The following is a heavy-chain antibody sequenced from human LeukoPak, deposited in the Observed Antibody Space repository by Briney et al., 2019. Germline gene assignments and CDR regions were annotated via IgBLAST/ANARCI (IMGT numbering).Heavy chain of an antibody. Sequence: PGGSLRLSCAASGFTFGTYAMSWVRQAPGKGLEWVSAINSGGGNTYYADSVKGRFTISRDNSKNTLYLRMNSLRADDTAVYYCAKGVAGAAAGTHYFDYWGQGTLVTVSS. CDR2: INSGGGNT. D-gene: IGHD6-13*01. CDR3: AKGVAGAAAGTHYFDY. J-gene: IGHJ4*02. V-gene: IGHV3-23*01. CDR1: GFTFGTYA.